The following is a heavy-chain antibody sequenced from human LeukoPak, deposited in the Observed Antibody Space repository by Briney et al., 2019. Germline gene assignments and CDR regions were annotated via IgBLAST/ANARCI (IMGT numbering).Heavy chain of an antibody. CDR2: VYCSGST. CDR3: ARAVISFGGGIAKGFDC. Sequence: SETLSLTCTVSGGSISTYHWSWIRQPPGKRPEWIGYVYCSGSTDYSPSLKSRATISVDTSMNQFSLSLSSVTTADTAIYYCARAVISFGGGIAKGFDCWGQGTLVTVSS. V-gene: IGHV4-59*01. J-gene: IGHJ4*02. D-gene: IGHD3-16*02. CDR1: GGSISTYH.